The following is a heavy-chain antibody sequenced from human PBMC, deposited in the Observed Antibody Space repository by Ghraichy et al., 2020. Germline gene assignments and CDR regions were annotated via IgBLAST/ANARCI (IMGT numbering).Heavy chain of an antibody. CDR3: ARESPTTTVTYYFED. D-gene: IGHD4-17*01. CDR2: IIPILGET. CDR1: GDTFSNNP. J-gene: IGHJ4*02. Sequence: SVKVSCKTSGDTFSNNPISWVRQAPGQGLEWMGRIIPILGETIYAEMFQGRVMITADKSTRIAAYMELSSLRSEDTDMYYCARESPTTTVTYYFEDWGQGTLVTFSS. V-gene: IGHV1-69*04.